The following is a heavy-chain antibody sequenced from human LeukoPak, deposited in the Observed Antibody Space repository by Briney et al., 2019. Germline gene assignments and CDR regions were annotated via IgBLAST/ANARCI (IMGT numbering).Heavy chain of an antibody. J-gene: IGHJ5*02. V-gene: IGHV1-2*02. Sequence: GASVKVSCNASGYTFTGYYMHWVRQAPGQGLEWMGWINPNSGGTNYAQKFQGRVTMTRDTSISTAYMELSRLRSDDTAVYYCARDPGIPAAIGDWFDPWGQGTLVTVSS. CDR2: INPNSGGT. CDR3: ARDPGIPAAIGDWFDP. CDR1: GYTFTGYY. D-gene: IGHD2-2*01.